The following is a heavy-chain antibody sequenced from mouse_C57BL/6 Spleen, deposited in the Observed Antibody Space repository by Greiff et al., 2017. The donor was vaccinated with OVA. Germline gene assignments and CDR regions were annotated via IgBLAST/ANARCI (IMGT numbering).Heavy chain of an antibody. CDR2: ISSGSSTI. CDR3: ARKLTGTSYFDY. J-gene: IGHJ2*01. D-gene: IGHD4-1*01. Sequence: DVMLVESGGGLVKPGGSLKLSCAASGFTFSDYGMHWVRQAPEKGLEWVAYISSGSSTIYYADTVKGRFTISRDNAKNTLFLQMTSLRSEDTAMYYCARKLTGTSYFDYWGQGTTLTVSS. V-gene: IGHV5-17*01. CDR1: GFTFSDYG.